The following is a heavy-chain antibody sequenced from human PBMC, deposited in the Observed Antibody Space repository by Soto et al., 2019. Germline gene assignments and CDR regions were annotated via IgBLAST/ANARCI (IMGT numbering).Heavy chain of an antibody. D-gene: IGHD4-4*01. CDR1: GFTFSSFA. CDR3: ARPQTEYSNYYSYGLDV. V-gene: IGHV3-30-3*01. Sequence: PGGSLRLSCAASGFTFSSFAIHWVRQGPGKGLEWVAVISYDGSNKYYAHSGRGRFTISRDNSKNTLYLQMNSLRVEDTAVYYCARPQTEYSNYYSYGLDVWGQGATVTVS. J-gene: IGHJ6*02. CDR2: ISYDGSNK.